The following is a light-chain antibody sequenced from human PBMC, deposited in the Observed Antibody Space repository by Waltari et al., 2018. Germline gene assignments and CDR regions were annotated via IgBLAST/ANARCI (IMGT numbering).Light chain of an antibody. CDR2: VNRDGSH. CDR3: ETGGHGTWV. Sequence: QLVLTQSPSASASLGASVKLPCTLSSGHSSNIIAWLLQQPGKGPRYLMQVNRDGSHRKGDEIPDRFSGSSSGAERYLTISSLQSEDEADYYCETGGHGTWVFGGGTKLTVL. CDR1: SGHSSNI. V-gene: IGLV4-69*01. J-gene: IGLJ3*02.